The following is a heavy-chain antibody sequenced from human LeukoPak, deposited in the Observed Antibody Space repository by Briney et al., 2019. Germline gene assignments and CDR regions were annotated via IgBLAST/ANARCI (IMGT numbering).Heavy chain of an antibody. D-gene: IGHD1-14*01. V-gene: IGHV3-21*04. Sequence: GGSLRLSCAASGFTFSSYSMNWVRQAPGKGLEWVSSISSSSSYIYYADSVKGRFTISRDNAKNSLYLQMNSLRAEDTAVYYCARGVGFTTCMDVWGQGTTVTVSS. J-gene: IGHJ6*02. CDR2: ISSSSSYI. CDR3: ARGVGFTTCMDV. CDR1: GFTFSSYS.